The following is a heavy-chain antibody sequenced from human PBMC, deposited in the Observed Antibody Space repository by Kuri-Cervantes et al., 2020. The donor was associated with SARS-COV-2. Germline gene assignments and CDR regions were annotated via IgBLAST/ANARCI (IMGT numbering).Heavy chain of an antibody. CDR1: GGSISSYY. Sequence: GSLRLSCTVSGGSISSYYWSWIRQPPGKGLEWIGYIYYSGSTNYNPSLKSRVTISVDTSKNQFSLKLSSVTAADTAVYYCARDPAYYDSSGYYYGAFDIWCQGTMVTVSS. CDR3: ARDPAYYDSSGYYYGAFDI. V-gene: IGHV4-59*01. J-gene: IGHJ3*02. CDR2: IYYSGST. D-gene: IGHD3-22*01.